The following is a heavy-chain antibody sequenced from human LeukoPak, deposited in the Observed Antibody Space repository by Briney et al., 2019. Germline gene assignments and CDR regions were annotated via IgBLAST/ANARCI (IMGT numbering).Heavy chain of an antibody. CDR1: GFTFDDYA. CDR3: AKDPRSKNTAMVFDY. Sequence: PGRSLRLSCAASGFTFDDYAMHWVRQAPGKGLEWVSGISWNSGSIGYADSVKGRFTISRDNSKNTLYLQMNSLRAEDTAVYYCAKDPRSKNTAMVFDYWGQGTLVTVSS. D-gene: IGHD5-18*01. V-gene: IGHV3-9*01. J-gene: IGHJ4*02. CDR2: ISWNSGSI.